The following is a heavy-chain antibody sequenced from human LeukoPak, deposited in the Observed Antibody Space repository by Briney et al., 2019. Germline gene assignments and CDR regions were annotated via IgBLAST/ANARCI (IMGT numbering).Heavy chain of an antibody. J-gene: IGHJ4*02. Sequence: GGSLRLSCAASGFTFSSYGMHWVRQAPGKGLEWVAVISYDGSNKYYADSVKRRFTISRDNSKNTLYLQMNSLRAEDTAVYYCAKDKYSSGWWAMDYWGQGTLVTVSS. CDR3: AKDKYSSGWWAMDY. D-gene: IGHD6-19*01. V-gene: IGHV3-30*18. CDR2: ISYDGSNK. CDR1: GFTFSSYG.